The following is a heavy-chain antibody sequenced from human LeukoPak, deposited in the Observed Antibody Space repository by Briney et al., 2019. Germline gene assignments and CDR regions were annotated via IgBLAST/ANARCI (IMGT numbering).Heavy chain of an antibody. CDR3: ARVRGSGSYYPYYYYYYMDV. Sequence: SETLSLTCNVSSYSISSGFYWGWIRQPPGKGLEWIGSIFHSGSTYYNPSLKSRVTISVDTSKNQFSLKLSSVTAADTAVYYCARVRGSGSYYPYYYYYYMDVWGKGTTVTVSS. J-gene: IGHJ6*03. CDR2: IFHSGST. V-gene: IGHV4-38-2*02. D-gene: IGHD3-10*01. CDR1: SYSISSGFY.